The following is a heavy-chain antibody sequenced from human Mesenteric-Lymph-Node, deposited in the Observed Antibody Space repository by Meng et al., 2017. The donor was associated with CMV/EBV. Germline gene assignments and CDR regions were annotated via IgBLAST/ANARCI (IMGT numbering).Heavy chain of an antibody. Sequence: GESLKISCVGSGFTFRNYWMSWFRQAPGSGLQYVANIKEDGSETYYVDSVQGRFTISRDNAKNSLYLQMSSLTTEDTAVYYCARGRSLDSRGQGMLVNRLL. CDR3: ARGRSLDS. V-gene: IGHV3-7*01. J-gene: IGHJ4*02. CDR1: GFTFRNYW. CDR2: IKEDGSET.